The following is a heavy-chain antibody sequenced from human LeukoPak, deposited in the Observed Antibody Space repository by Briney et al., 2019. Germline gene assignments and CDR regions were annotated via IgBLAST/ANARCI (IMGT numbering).Heavy chain of an antibody. Sequence: PGGSLRLSCAASGFTFSLYVMNWVRQAPGKGLEWVSHISSSGSTTYYADSVKGRFTISRDNAKNSLYLQMNSLRAEDTAVYYRASPQYYFDYWGQGTLVTVSS. J-gene: IGHJ4*02. D-gene: IGHD5-24*01. CDR3: ASPQYYFDY. CDR1: GFTFSLYV. V-gene: IGHV3-48*03. CDR2: ISSSGSTT.